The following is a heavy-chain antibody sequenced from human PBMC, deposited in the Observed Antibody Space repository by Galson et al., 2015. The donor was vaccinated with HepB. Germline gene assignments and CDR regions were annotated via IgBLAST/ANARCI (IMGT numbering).Heavy chain of an antibody. D-gene: IGHD2/OR15-2a*01. CDR2: IYSAGST. CDR3: ARDSRPGIFHYFGMDV. Sequence: SLRLSCAASEFTVSSNYMSWVRQAPGKGLEWVSVIYSAGSTYYADSVKGRFTISRDSSKNTVYLQMNSLRPEDTAVYYCARDSRPGIFHYFGMDVWGQGTTVTVSS. J-gene: IGHJ6*02. V-gene: IGHV3-66*02. CDR1: EFTVSSNY.